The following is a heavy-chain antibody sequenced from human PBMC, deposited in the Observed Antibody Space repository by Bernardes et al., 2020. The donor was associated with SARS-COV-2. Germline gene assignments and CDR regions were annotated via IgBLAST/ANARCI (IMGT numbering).Heavy chain of an antibody. CDR1: GYSFTSHW. CDR2: IYPGDSDT. J-gene: IGHJ4*02. D-gene: IGHD5-12*01. CDR3: ARPEVYSGYEN. V-gene: IGHV5-51*01. Sequence: GESLMISCEGSGYSFTSHWIAWVRQMPGKGLEWMGTIYPGDSDTRYSPSFEGQVTISADKSINTAYLQWSSLKASDTAIYYCARPEVYSGYENWGQGTLVTVSS.